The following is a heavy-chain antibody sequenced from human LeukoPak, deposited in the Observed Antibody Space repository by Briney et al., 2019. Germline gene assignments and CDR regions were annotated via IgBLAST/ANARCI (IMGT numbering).Heavy chain of an antibody. CDR3: TRHDVVAVIGHGMAV. V-gene: IGHV4-59*08. Sequence: SETLSLTCTVSGASIGSYYWSWIRQPPGKGLEWIGYISQNGYTKYTPSLKSRVTMSRDTSENQFSLILSSVTAADTAVYYCTRHDVVAVIGHGMAVWGQGTTVTVSS. CDR1: GASIGSYY. CDR2: ISQNGYT. D-gene: IGHD2-15*01. J-gene: IGHJ6*02.